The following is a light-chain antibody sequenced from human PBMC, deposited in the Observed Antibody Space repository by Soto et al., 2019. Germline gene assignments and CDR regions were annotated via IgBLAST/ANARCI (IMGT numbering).Light chain of an antibody. CDR2: WAS. J-gene: IGKJ4*01. CDR1: QSVLYSSNNKNF. V-gene: IGKV4-1*01. Sequence: DIVMTQSPDSLAVSLGERATINCKSSQSVLYSSNNKNFLAWYQQSPGHPPKLLIYWASTRESGVPDRFSGSGSGTDFTLTISSLQAEDVAVYYCQQYYSTPLTFGGGTKVEIK. CDR3: QQYYSTPLT.